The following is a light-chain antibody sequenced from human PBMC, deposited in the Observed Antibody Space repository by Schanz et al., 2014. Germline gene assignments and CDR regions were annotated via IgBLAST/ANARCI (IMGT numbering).Light chain of an antibody. Sequence: QSALTQPRSVSGSPGQSVTISCTGTSSDVGAYNDVSWYQQHPGKAPKLMIYDVNKRPSGVPDRFSGSKSGNTASLTISGFQPEDEADYHCCSYAGGYTVFGGGTKLTVL. CDR3: CSYAGGYTV. V-gene: IGLV2-11*01. CDR1: SSDVGAYND. J-gene: IGLJ3*02. CDR2: DVN.